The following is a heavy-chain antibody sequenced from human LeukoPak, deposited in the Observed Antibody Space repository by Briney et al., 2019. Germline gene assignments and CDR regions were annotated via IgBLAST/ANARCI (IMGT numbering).Heavy chain of an antibody. D-gene: IGHD6-6*01. CDR3: ARVSGAARPLYYYYMDV. CDR2: INHSGNT. Sequence: SETLSLTCTVSGDSISSAHYYWSWIRQPPGKGLEWIGEINHSGNTNYNPSLKSRVTMSVDTSKNQFSLKLRSVTAADTAVYYCARVSGAARPLYYYYMDVWGKGTTVTVSS. V-gene: IGHV4-39*07. J-gene: IGHJ6*03. CDR1: GDSISSAHYY.